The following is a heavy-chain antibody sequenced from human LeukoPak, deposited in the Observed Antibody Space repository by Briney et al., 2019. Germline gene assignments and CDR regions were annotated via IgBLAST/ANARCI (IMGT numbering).Heavy chain of an antibody. CDR3: ARNLGGYYFDY. CDR2: IYYSGST. Sequence: SETLSLTCTVSGGSISSYYWSWIRQPPGKGLEWIGYIYYSGSTNYNPSLKSRVIISVDTSKNQFSLKLSSVTAADTAVYYCARNLGGYYFDYWGQGTLVTVSS. V-gene: IGHV4-59*01. D-gene: IGHD3-16*01. CDR1: GGSISSYY. J-gene: IGHJ4*02.